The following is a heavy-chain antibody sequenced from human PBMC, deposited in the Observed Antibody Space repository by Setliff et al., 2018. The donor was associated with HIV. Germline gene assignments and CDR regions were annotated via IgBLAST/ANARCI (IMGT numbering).Heavy chain of an antibody. CDR1: GFTFSSYW. CDR3: ARDYAYYYYYGMDV. V-gene: IGHV3-48*01. CDR2: ISSSGSTI. D-gene: IGHD2-2*01. Sequence: GGSLRLSCAASGFTFSSYWMHWVRQAPGKGLEWISYISSSGSTIYYADSVKGRFTISRDNSKNTLYLQMNSLRAEDTAVYYCARDYAYYYYYGMDVWGQGTTVTVSS. J-gene: IGHJ6*02.